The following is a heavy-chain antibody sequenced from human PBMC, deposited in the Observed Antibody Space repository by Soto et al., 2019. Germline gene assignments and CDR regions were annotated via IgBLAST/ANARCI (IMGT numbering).Heavy chain of an antibody. J-gene: IGHJ4*02. CDR2: IYYGGST. CDR1: GGSISSYY. V-gene: IGHV4-59*01. D-gene: IGHD3-10*01. CDR3: ARAPERNRWFGESYYFDY. Sequence: SETLSLTCTVSGGSISSYYWSWIRQPPGKGLEWIGYIYYGGSTNYNPSLKSRVAISVDTSKNQFSLKLSSVTAADTAVYYCARAPERNRWFGESYYFDYWGQGTLVTVSS.